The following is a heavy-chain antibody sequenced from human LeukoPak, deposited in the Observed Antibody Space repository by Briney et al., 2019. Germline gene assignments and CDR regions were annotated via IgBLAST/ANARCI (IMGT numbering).Heavy chain of an antibody. D-gene: IGHD3-22*01. V-gene: IGHV3-48*03. Sequence: PGGSLRLSRAASGFTFRSYEMNWVRQAPGKGLEWVSYISSIGNTIYYADSVKGRFTISRDNAKNSLYLQMNSLRAEDTAIYYCARESYVTMIIGDYWGQGTLVTVSS. J-gene: IGHJ4*02. CDR1: GFTFRSYE. CDR2: ISSIGNTI. CDR3: ARESYVTMIIGDY.